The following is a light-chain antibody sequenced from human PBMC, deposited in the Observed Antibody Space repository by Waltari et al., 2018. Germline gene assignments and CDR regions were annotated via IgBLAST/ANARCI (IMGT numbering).Light chain of an antibody. J-gene: IGLJ3*02. CDR1: RSHIGSVY. Sequence: QSVLTQPPSVSRTPGQEVTISCSGSRSHIGSVYIYWYQHFPGRAPKLLIFRNNQRPSGAPGRFSASKSDTSASLAISGLRSDDEADYYCAAWDYSLSGWLLGAGTKLTVL. V-gene: IGLV1-47*01. CDR3: AAWDYSLSGWL. CDR2: RNN.